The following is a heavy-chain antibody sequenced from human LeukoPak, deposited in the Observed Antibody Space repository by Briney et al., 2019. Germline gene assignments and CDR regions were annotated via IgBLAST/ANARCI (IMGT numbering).Heavy chain of an antibody. V-gene: IGHV4-39*01. J-gene: IGHJ6*02. CDR1: GGSISSSSYY. Sequence: SETLSLTCTVSGGSISSSSYYWGWIRQPPGKGLEWIGSIYYSGSTYYNPSLKSRVTISVDTSKNQFSLKLSSVTAADTAVYYCARNSPLYCSSTSCYGLGYYYGMDVWGQGTTVTVSS. CDR3: ARNSPLYCSSTSCYGLGYYYGMDV. D-gene: IGHD2-2*01. CDR2: IYYSGST.